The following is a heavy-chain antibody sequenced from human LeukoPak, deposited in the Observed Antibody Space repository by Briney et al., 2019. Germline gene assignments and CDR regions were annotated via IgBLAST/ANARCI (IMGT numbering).Heavy chain of an antibody. CDR2: IIPMFGAT. CDR3: ARGPGGSPAPFGFDY. CDR1: EDTFSSYA. V-gene: IGHV1-69*13. D-gene: IGHD1-26*01. Sequence: SVKVSCKASEDTFSSYAINWVRQAPGQGLEWMGGIIPMFGATNYAQKFQGRVTITADESTSTAYMGLSSLRSEDTAVYFCARGPGGSPAPFGFDYWGQGTLVTVSS. J-gene: IGHJ4*02.